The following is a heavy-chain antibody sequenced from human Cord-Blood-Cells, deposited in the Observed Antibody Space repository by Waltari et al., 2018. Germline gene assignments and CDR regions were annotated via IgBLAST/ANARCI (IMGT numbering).Heavy chain of an antibody. V-gene: IGHV1-2*04. CDR2: INPNSGGT. D-gene: IGHD3-10*01. CDR3: ARGEGITMVRGVILDP. CDR1: GYTFTGYY. Sequence: QVQLVQSGAEVKKPGASVKVSCKAPGYTFTGYYMHWVRQAPGQGLEWMGWINPNSGGTNYAQKFQGWVTMTRDTSISTAYMELSRLRSDDTAVYYCARGEGITMVRGVILDPWGQGTLVTVSS. J-gene: IGHJ5*02.